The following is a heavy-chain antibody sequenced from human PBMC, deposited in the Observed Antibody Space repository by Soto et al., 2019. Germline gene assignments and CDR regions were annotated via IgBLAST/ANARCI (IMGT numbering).Heavy chain of an antibody. J-gene: IGHJ6*03. Sequence: GASVKVSCKASGYTFTSYYIHWVRQAPGQGLEWMGIINPSGGSTSYAQKFQGRVTMPRDRSTSTVYMEVSGLRSEDTAVYYCARDQEPSTLYYDYYYMDVWGKGSTVTVSS. CDR3: ARDQEPSTLYYDYYYMDV. V-gene: IGHV1-46*03. CDR1: GYTFTSYY. CDR2: INPSGGST.